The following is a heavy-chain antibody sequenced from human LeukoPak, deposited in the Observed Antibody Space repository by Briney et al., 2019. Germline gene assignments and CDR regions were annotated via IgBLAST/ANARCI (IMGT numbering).Heavy chain of an antibody. J-gene: IGHJ4*02. CDR2: IYSGGST. Sequence: GGSLRLSCGASGFTVSSNYMSWVRQAPGKGLEWVSVIYSGGSTYYADSVKGRFTISRDNSKNTLYLQMNSLRAEDTAVYYCAGTSIAARSKALGYWGQGTLVTVSS. CDR1: GFTVSSNY. CDR3: AGTSIAARSKALGY. D-gene: IGHD6-6*01. V-gene: IGHV3-53*01.